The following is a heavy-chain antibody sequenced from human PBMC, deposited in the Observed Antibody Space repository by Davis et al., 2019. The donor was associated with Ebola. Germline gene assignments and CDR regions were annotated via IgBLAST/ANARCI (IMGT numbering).Heavy chain of an antibody. CDR2: VNSDGRST. V-gene: IGHV3-74*01. Sequence: HTGGSLRLSCAASGFTFSSYWMHWVRQDPGKGLVWVSRVNSDGRSTSYADSVKGRFTISRDNAKNTLYLQMKSLRAEDTAVYYCAREAEDYYGMDVWGKGTTVTVSS. D-gene: IGHD6-19*01. J-gene: IGHJ6*04. CDR3: AREAEDYYGMDV. CDR1: GFTFSSYW.